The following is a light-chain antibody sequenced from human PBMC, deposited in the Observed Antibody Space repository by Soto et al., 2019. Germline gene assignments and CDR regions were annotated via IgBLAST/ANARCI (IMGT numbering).Light chain of an antibody. J-gene: IGKJ5*01. CDR1: QGISNY. V-gene: IGKV1-33*01. CDR2: DAS. Sequence: DIQMTQSPSSVSASVGDRVTTTCRASQGISNYLHWYQQKPGKAPKLLIYDASNLETGVPSRFSGSGSGTDFTFTISSLQPEDIATYYCQQYDNFPRAINFGQGSRLEIK. CDR3: QQYDNFPRAIN.